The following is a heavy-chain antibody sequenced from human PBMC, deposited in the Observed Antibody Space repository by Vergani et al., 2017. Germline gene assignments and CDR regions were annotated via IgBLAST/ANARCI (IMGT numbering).Heavy chain of an antibody. V-gene: IGHV4-61*01. J-gene: IGHJ5*02. CDR1: GGSVSSGSYY. CDR2: IYYSGST. Sequence: QVQLQQWGAGLLKPSETLSLTCTVSGGSVSSGSYYWSWIRQPPGKGLEWIGYIYYSGSTNYNPSLKSRVTISVDTSKNQFSLKLSSVTAADTAVYYCARGGAFDPWGQGTLVTVSS. CDR3: ARGGAFDP. D-gene: IGHD3-10*01.